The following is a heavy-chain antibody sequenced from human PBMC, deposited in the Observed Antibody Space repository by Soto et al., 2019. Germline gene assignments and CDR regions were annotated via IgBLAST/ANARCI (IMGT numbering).Heavy chain of an antibody. Sequence: GGSLRLSCAASGFSFSDHSMDWVRQPPGKGLEWVGRTRNKPNSYTTEYAASVKGRFTISRDDSKNSLYLQMNSLRTEDTAMYYCARRGYSGYGYFDYWGQGA. V-gene: IGHV3-72*01. CDR1: GFSFSDHS. J-gene: IGHJ4*02. CDR3: ARRGYSGYGYFDY. CDR2: TRNKPNSYTT. D-gene: IGHD5-12*01.